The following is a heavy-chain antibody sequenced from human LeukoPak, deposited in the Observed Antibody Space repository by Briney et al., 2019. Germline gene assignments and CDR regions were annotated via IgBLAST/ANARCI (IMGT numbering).Heavy chain of an antibody. Sequence: SVKVSCKASGGTFSSYAISWVRQAPGQGLEWMGGIIPIFGTANYAQKSQGRVTITADKSTSTAYMELSSLRSEDTAVYYCARGGEEYCSGGSCYSAGLYGMDVWGKGTTVTVSS. V-gene: IGHV1-69*06. J-gene: IGHJ6*04. D-gene: IGHD2-15*01. CDR2: IIPIFGTA. CDR1: GGTFSSYA. CDR3: ARGGEEYCSGGSCYSAGLYGMDV.